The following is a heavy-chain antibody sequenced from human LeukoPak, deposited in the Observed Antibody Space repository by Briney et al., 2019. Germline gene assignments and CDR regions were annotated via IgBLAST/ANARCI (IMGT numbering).Heavy chain of an antibody. CDR1: TFAFSSYA. J-gene: IGHJ3*01. CDR3: TKDPNGDYVGAFDF. D-gene: IGHD4-17*01. Sequence: GGSLRLSCAASTFAFSSYAMTWVRQAPGKGLEWVSSITGSGAGTSYADSVKGRFTVSRDNSKNTLYLQMNSLRAEDTAVYYCTKDPNGDYVGAFDFWDQGTLVIVSS. V-gene: IGHV3-23*01. CDR2: ITGSGAGT.